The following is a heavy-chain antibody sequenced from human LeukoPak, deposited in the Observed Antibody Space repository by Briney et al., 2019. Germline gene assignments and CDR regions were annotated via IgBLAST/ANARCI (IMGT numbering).Heavy chain of an antibody. D-gene: IGHD3-3*01. CDR3: ASDYDYDFWSGYYALLDY. CDR2: IKSKTNGGTT. J-gene: IGHJ4*02. Sequence: GGSLRLSCAASGFTFSNAWMSWVRQAPGKGLEWVGRIKSKTNGGTTDYAAPVKGRFTISRDDSENTLYLQMNSLITEDTAVYYCASDYDYDFWSGYYALLDYWGQGTLVTVSS. V-gene: IGHV3-15*01. CDR1: GFTFSNAW.